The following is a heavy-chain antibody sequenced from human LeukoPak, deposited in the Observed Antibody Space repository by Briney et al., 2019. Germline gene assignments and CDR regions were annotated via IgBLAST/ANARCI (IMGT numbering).Heavy chain of an antibody. CDR3: ARGGIAGRPVYYYYMDV. Sequence: PGGSLRLSCAASGFTFSSYTIHWVRQAPGKGLEWVSSISAVSTYIYYADSVKGRFTISRHNVEKSAYLELSGLTAHDTAIYYCARGGIAGRPVYYYYMDVWGKGTTVTVSS. CDR2: ISAVSTYI. D-gene: IGHD6-6*01. V-gene: IGHV3-21*01. CDR1: GFTFSSYT. J-gene: IGHJ6*03.